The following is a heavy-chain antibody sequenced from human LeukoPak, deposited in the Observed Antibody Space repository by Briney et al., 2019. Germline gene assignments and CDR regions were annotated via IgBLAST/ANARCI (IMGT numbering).Heavy chain of an antibody. CDR2: INPNSGGT. D-gene: IGHD6-19*01. CDR3: ARVEAVTGTTVYYMDV. CDR1: GYMFTGYY. V-gene: IGHV1-2*02. J-gene: IGHJ6*03. Sequence: ASVKVFCKASGYMFTGYYMHWLRQAPGQGLEWMGWINPNSGGTNYAQKFQGRVTMTRDTSISTAYMDLSRLRSDDTAVYYCARVEAVTGTTVYYMDVWGKGTTVTVSS.